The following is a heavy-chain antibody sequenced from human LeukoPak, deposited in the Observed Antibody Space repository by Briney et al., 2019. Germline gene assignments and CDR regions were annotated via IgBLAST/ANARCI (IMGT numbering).Heavy chain of an antibody. J-gene: IGHJ4*02. V-gene: IGHV3-23*01. D-gene: IGHD6-13*01. CDR2: ISGSGGST. Sequence: PGGSLRLSCTNSGFIFGDYAMNWVRQAPGKGLEWVSAISGSGGSTYHADSVKGRFTISRDNSKNTLYLQMNSLRAEDTAVYYCAKGKHSSSWFTGDYFDYWGQGTLLTVSS. CDR1: GFIFGDYA. CDR3: AKGKHSSSWFTGDYFDY.